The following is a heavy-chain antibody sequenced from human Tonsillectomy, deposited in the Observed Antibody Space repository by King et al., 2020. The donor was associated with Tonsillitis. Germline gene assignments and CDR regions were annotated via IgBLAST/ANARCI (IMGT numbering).Heavy chain of an antibody. CDR2: IIPIFGTA. D-gene: IGHD2-2*01. Sequence: VQLVESGAEVKKPGSSVKVSCKASGGTFSSYAISCVRQAPGQGLEWMGGIIPIFGTANYAQKFQGRVTITADESTSTSYMELRSLISEDTAVYYCASRTSSSPAYYYYGMDVWGQGTTVTVSS. J-gene: IGHJ6*02. CDR3: ASRTSSSPAYYYYGMDV. CDR1: GGTFSSYA. V-gene: IGHV1-69*01.